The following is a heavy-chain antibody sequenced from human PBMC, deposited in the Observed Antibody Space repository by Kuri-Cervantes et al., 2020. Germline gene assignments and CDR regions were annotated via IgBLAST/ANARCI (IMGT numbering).Heavy chain of an antibody. CDR1: GYTFTDYY. CDR3: AREGYGDYVLMPDRIKFFDY. Sequence: ASVKVSCKASGYTFTDYYMHWVRQAPGQGLEWMAMINPSGGSTTYAQKFQGRVTMTRDTSTSTVYMELSSLRSEDTAVYYCAREGYGDYVLMPDRIKFFDYWGQGTLVTVSS. V-gene: IGHV1-46*01. D-gene: IGHD4-17*01. CDR2: INPSGGST. J-gene: IGHJ4*02.